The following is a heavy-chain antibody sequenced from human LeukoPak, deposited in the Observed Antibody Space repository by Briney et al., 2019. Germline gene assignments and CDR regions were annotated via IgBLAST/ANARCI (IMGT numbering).Heavy chain of an antibody. Sequence: GGSLRLSCAASGFTFSSYGMHWVRQAPGKGLEWAAVIWYDGSNKYYADSVKGRFTISRDNSKNTLYLQMNSLRAEDTAVYYCARIGTTFDYWGQGTLVTVSS. D-gene: IGHD4-11*01. J-gene: IGHJ4*02. CDR2: IWYDGSNK. CDR1: GFTFSSYG. CDR3: ARIGTTFDY. V-gene: IGHV3-33*01.